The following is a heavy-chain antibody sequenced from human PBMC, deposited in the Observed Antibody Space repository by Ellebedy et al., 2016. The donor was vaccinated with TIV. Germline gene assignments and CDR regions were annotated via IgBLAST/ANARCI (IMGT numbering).Heavy chain of an antibody. J-gene: IGHJ5*02. CDR3: ARVGFQYSSSWYKGSWFDP. CDR1: GDSVSSNSAA. CDR2: TYYRSKWYN. D-gene: IGHD6-13*01. Sequence: SQTLSLTCAISGDSVSSNSAAWNWIRQSPSRGLEWLGRTYYRSKWYNDYAVSVKSRITINPDTSKNQFSLQLNSVTPEDTAVYYCARVGFQYSSSWYKGSWFDPWGQGTLVTVSS. V-gene: IGHV6-1*01.